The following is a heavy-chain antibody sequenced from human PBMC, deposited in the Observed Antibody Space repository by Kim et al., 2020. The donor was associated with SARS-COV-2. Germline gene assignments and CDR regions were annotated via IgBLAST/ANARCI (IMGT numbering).Heavy chain of an antibody. CDR1: GASIRSDY. CDR3: ASHPAPYASSSAFDY. Sequence: SETLSLTCTVSGASIRSDYWSFLRQAPGKGLEWIGFIDYSGSTSYNPSLKSRFTISIDTSNNYSSLNLTSLTAADTAFYYCASHPAPYASSSAFDYWGQG. CDR2: IDYSGST. V-gene: IGHV4-59*08. D-gene: IGHD2-2*01. J-gene: IGHJ4*02.